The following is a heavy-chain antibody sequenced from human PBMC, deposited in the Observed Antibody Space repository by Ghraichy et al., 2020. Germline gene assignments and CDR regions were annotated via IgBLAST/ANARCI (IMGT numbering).Heavy chain of an antibody. V-gene: IGHV3-23*01. CDR2: ISGSGGST. CDR3: AKGWYSGSYGGYYYMDV. J-gene: IGHJ6*03. Sequence: GGSLRLSCAASGFTFSSYAMSWVRQAPGKGLEWVSAISGSGGSTYYADSVKGRFTISRDNSKNTLYLQMNSLRAEDTAVYYCAKGWYSGSYGGYYYMDVWGKETTITLSS. D-gene: IGHD1-26*01. CDR1: GFTFSSYA.